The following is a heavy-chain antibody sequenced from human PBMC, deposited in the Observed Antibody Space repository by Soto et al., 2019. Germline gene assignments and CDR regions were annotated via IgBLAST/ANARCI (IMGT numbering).Heavy chain of an antibody. CDR3: ARDAEYYDILTGYYDY. J-gene: IGHJ4*02. Sequence: GGSLRLSCAASGFTFSSYAMHWVRQAPGKGLEWVPVISYDGSNKYYADSVKGRFTISRDNSKNTLYLQMNSLRAEDTAVYYCARDAEYYDILTGYYDYWGQGTLVTVSS. CDR2: ISYDGSNK. CDR1: GFTFSSYA. D-gene: IGHD3-9*01. V-gene: IGHV3-30-3*01.